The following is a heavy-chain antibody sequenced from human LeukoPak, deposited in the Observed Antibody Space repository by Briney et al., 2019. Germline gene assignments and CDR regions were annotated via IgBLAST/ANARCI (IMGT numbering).Heavy chain of an antibody. D-gene: IGHD5-18*01. CDR3: ARDDRDSGYSYFDY. CDR1: GGSISSGSYY. Sequence: SETLSLTCAVSGGSISSGSYYWSWIRQPAGKGLEWIGRIYTSGSTNYNPSLKSRVTMSVDTSKNQFSLKLSSVTAADTAVYYCARDDRDSGYSYFDYWGQGTLVTVSS. J-gene: IGHJ4*02. V-gene: IGHV4-61*02. CDR2: IYTSGST.